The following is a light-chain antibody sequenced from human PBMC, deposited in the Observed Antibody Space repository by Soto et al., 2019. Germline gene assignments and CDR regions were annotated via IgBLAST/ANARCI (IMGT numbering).Light chain of an antibody. CDR1: QSIANF. J-gene: IGKJ1*01. Sequence: DIQMTQSPSSLSASFGDRVTITCRASQSIANFLNWYQQKPGKAPKLVIYGTSTLQSGVPSRFSGSGSGTDFTLTISRLQREDFATYYCQQSYSSLWTFGQGTKVDI. V-gene: IGKV1-39*01. CDR3: QQSYSSLWT. CDR2: GTS.